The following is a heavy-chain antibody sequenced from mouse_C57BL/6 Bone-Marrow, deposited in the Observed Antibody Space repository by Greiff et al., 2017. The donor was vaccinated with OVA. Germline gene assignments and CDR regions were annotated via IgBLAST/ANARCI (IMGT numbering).Heavy chain of an antibody. D-gene: IGHD2-3*01. CDR3: ASLYDGYPFAY. V-gene: IGHV1-85*01. CDR1: GYTFTSYD. CDR2: IYPRDGST. Sequence: QVQLKQSGPELVKPGASVKLSCKASGYTFTSYDINWVKQRPGQGLEWIGWIYPRDGSTKYNEKFKGKATLTVDTSSSTAYMELHSLTSEDSAVYFCASLYDGYPFAYWGQGTLVTVSA. J-gene: IGHJ3*01.